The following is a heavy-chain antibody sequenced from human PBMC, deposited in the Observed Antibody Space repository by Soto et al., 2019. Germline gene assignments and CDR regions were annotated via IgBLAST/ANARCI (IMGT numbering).Heavy chain of an antibody. CDR1: GYAFTGYY. J-gene: IGHJ6*01. CDR3: ARGGYCSGGSCYYYYYGMDV. V-gene: IGHV1-2*04. CDR2: INTNSGGT. D-gene: IGHD2-15*01. Sequence: GSVKVVSKASGYAFTGYYIDFVRQAPAQGLEWMGWINTNSGGTNYAQKFQVWVTMTRDTSMSTAYMELSRLRSDDTAVYYCARGGYCSGGSCYYYYYGMDVWGQGTTVTVSS.